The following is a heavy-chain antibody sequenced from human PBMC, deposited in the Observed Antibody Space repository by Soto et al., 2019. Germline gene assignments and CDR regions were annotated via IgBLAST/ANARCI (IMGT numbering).Heavy chain of an antibody. Sequence: QPGGSLRLSCEVAGFTFSSYEMSWVRQAPGKGLECIAYISSSGSTTDHADSVKGRFTVSRDNAKNSLYLEMNSLRVEDSGIYYCAREEKNYASSGYAGRYFDYWGQGALVTVSS. V-gene: IGHV3-48*03. D-gene: IGHD3-22*01. CDR2: ISSSGSTT. J-gene: IGHJ4*02. CDR1: GFTFSSYE. CDR3: AREEKNYASSGYAGRYFDY.